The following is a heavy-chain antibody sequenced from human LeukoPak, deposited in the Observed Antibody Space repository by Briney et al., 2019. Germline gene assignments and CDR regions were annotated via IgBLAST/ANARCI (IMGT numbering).Heavy chain of an antibody. D-gene: IGHD4-17*01. CDR2: ISSNGGST. CDR3: ARESYGDYEGESYYFDY. Sequence: GGSLRLSCAASGFTFSSYAMHWVRQAPGKGLEYVSAISSNGGSTYYANSVKGRFTISRDNSKNTLYLQMNSLRAEDTAVYYCARESYGDYEGESYYFDYWGQGTLVTVSS. V-gene: IGHV3-64*01. J-gene: IGHJ4*02. CDR1: GFTFSSYA.